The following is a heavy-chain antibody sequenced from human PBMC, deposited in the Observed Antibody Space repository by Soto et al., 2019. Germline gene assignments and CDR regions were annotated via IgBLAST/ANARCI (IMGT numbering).Heavy chain of an antibody. V-gene: IGHV5-51*01. J-gene: IGHJ6*02. CDR2: IYPGDSDT. D-gene: IGHD5-18*01. Sequence: SLTISCKGSGYSFTSYWIGWVRQMPGKGLEWMGIIYPGDSDTRYSPSFQGQVTISADKSISTAYLQWSSLKASDTAMYYCARLGSYGYSDYYYYGMDVWGQGTTVPVSS. CDR3: ARLGSYGYSDYYYYGMDV. CDR1: GYSFTSYW.